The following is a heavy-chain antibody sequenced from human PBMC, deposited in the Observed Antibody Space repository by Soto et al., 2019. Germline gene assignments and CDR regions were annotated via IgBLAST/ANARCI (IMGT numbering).Heavy chain of an antibody. Sequence: GESLKISCKGSGYSFTSYWIGWVRQMPGKGLEWMGIIYPGDSDTRYSPSFQGQVTISADKSISTAYLQWSSLKASDTAMYYCARCPPLEMAKIMDYYYGMDVWGQGTTVTGLL. J-gene: IGHJ6*02. CDR1: GYSFTSYW. CDR3: ARCPPLEMAKIMDYYYGMDV. V-gene: IGHV5-51*01. CDR2: IYPGDSDT. D-gene: IGHD3-16*01.